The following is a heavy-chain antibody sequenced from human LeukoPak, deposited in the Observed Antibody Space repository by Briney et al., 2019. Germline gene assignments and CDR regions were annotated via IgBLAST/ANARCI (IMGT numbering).Heavy chain of an antibody. CDR2: FSYDGSEI. V-gene: IGHV3-30*18. CDR1: GITISSEG. Sequence: GGSLRLSCAASGITISSEGMHCVRQAPGKGLEWLAVFSYDGSEIYYSDSAKGRFTISKEYSKNTLHLQMNSLRVEDTAVYYCVKEQSSGWYRVADSWGQGTLVTVSS. D-gene: IGHD6-19*01. CDR3: VKEQSSGWYRVADS. J-gene: IGHJ4*02.